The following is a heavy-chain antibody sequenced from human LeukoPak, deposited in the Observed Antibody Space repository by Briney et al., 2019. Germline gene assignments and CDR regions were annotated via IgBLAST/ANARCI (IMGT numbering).Heavy chain of an antibody. CDR1: GFTFSSYW. CDR2: INSDGSST. V-gene: IGHV3-74*01. J-gene: IGHJ4*02. CDR3: ARGGLYYYGSGSYYLDY. D-gene: IGHD3-10*01. Sequence: GGSLRLSCAASGFTFSSYWMHWVRQAPGKGLVWVSGINSDGSSTSYADSVKGRFTISRDNAKNTLYLQMNSLRAEDTAVYYCARGGLYYYGSGSYYLDYWGQGTLVTVSS.